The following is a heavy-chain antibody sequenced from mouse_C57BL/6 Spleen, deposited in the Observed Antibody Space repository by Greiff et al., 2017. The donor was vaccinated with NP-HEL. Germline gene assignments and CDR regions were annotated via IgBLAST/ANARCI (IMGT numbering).Heavy chain of an antibody. J-gene: IGHJ2*01. CDR2: IRYDGSN. CDR1: GYSITSGCY. Sequence: DVQLQESGPGLVKPSPSLSLTCSVTGYSITSGCYWCWIRQFPGNLLECLGFIRYDGSNNYNATFKNRITLTRDKPKNQFYLKLNSVTTEDAATYYCSRGRATDRGYYFDYWGQGTTLTVSS. CDR3: SRGRATDRGYYFDY. V-gene: IGHV3-6*01.